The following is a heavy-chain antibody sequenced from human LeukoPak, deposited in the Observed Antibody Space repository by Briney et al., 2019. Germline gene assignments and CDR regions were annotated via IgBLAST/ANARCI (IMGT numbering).Heavy chain of an antibody. V-gene: IGHV3-21*01. CDR3: ARVSRESSSSLDY. D-gene: IGHD6-6*01. Sequence: GGSLRLSCAASGFTFSSYSMNWVRQAPGKGLEWVSSISSSSSYIYYADSVKGRFTISRDNAKNSLYLQMNSLRAEDTAVYYCARVSRESSSSLDYWGQGTLVTVSS. CDR2: ISSSSSYI. J-gene: IGHJ4*02. CDR1: GFTFSSYS.